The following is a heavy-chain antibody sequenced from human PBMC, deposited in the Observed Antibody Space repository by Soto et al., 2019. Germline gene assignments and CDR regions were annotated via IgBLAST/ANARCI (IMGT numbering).Heavy chain of an antibody. CDR3: GRGGRGYVYFFKY. V-gene: IGHV4-59*01. J-gene: IGHJ4*02. CDR1: GGSISSYY. Sequence: PSETLSLTCTVSGGSISSYYWSWIRQPPGKGLEWIGYIYYSGSTNYNPSLKSRVTISVDTSKNQFSLKLSSVTAADTAVYYCGRGGRGYVYFFKYWGQGTLVTVSS. D-gene: IGHD3-10*01. CDR2: IYYSGST.